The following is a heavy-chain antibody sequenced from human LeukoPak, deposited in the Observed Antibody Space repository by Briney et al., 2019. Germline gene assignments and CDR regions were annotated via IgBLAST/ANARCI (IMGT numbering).Heavy chain of an antibody. V-gene: IGHV1-2*02. Sequence: ASVKVSCKASGYTFTGYYMHWVRQAPGQGLEWMGWNNPNSGGTNYAQKFQGRVTMTRDTSISTAYMELSRLRSDDTAVYYCASDYGDYEGGFDYWGQGTLVTVSS. D-gene: IGHD4-17*01. J-gene: IGHJ4*02. CDR1: GYTFTGYY. CDR2: NNPNSGGT. CDR3: ASDYGDYEGGFDY.